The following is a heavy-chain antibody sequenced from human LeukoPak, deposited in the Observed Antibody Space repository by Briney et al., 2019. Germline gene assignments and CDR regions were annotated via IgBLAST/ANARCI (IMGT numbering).Heavy chain of an antibody. CDR2: IYYSGST. D-gene: IGHD5-24*01. J-gene: IGHJ2*01. CDR3: ARDREMATIGGGWYFDL. CDR1: GGSISSYY. Sequence: PSETLSLTCTVSGGSISSYYWSWIRQPPGKGLEWIGYIYYSGSTNYNPSLKSRVTMSVDRSKNQFSLKLSSVTAADTAVYYCARDREMATIGGGWYFDLWGRGTLVTVSS. V-gene: IGHV4-59*12.